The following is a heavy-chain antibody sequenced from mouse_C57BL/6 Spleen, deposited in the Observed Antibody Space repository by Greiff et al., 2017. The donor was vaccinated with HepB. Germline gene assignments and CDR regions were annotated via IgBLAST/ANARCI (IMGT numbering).Heavy chain of an antibody. Sequence: EVQRVESGEGLVKPGGSLKLSCAASGFTFSSYAMSWVRQTPEKRLEWVAYISSGGDYIYYADTVKGLFTISRDNARNTLYLQMSSLKSEDTAMYYCTREYGNSPFAYWGQGTLVTVSA. D-gene: IGHD2-1*01. V-gene: IGHV5-9-1*02. CDR2: ISSGGDYI. CDR3: TREYGNSPFAY. J-gene: IGHJ3*01. CDR1: GFTFSSYA.